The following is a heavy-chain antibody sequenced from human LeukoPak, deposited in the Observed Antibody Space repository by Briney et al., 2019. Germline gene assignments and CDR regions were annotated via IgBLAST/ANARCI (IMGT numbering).Heavy chain of an antibody. CDR3: ARDNSVGDNAWWFDP. D-gene: IGHD1-26*01. J-gene: IGHJ5*02. CDR1: GYSFTSYY. CDR2: INPTGGST. V-gene: IGHV1-46*01. Sequence: ASVKVSCKASGYSFTSYYMHWVRQAPGQGLEWMGLINPTGGSTGYAQKFQGRVTMTRDMSTSTDYMELSSLRSEDTAIYYCARDNSVGDNAWWFDPWGQGTLVTVSS.